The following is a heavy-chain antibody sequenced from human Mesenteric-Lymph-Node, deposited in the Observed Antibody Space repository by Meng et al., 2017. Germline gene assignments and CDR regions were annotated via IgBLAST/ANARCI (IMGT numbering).Heavy chain of an antibody. J-gene: IGHJ2*01. D-gene: IGHD2-21*02. CDR3: AKRVVVTASSHWYFDL. CDR1: GFTFGSYA. Sequence: EVQLLESGGGLVQPGGSLRRSCAASGFTFGSYALCWVRQAPGKGLEWLSGISGNGAGTYYADSMKGRFTISRDNSMNTLYLEMNSLRAEDTAIYYCAKRVVVTASSHWYFDLWGRGTLVTVSS. V-gene: IGHV3-23*01. CDR2: ISGNGAGT.